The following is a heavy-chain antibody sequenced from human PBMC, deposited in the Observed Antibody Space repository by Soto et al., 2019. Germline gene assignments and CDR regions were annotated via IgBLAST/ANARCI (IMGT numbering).Heavy chain of an antibody. D-gene: IGHD3-22*01. CDR3: ASPSSSGPYGAFDY. J-gene: IGHJ4*02. CDR2: ISAYNGNT. CDR1: GYTFTSYG. V-gene: IGHV1-18*01. Sequence: ASVKVSCKASGYTFTSYGISWVRQAPGQGLEWMGWISAYNGNTAYAQKFQGRVTMTRDTSKSTAFMELSSLTSEDTAVYYCASPSSSGPYGAFDYWGQGTLVTVSS.